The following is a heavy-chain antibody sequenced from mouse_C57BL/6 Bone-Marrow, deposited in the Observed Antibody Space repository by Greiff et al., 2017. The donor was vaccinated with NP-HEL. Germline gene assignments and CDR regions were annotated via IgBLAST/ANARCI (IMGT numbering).Heavy chain of an antibody. CDR1: GFTFNTYA. Sequence: EVQRVESGGGLVQPKGSLKLSCAASGFTFNTYAMHWVRQAPGKGLEWVARIRSKSSNYATYYADSVKDRFTISRDDSQSMLYLQMNNLKTEDTAMYYCVRDGYYGSRNLYAMDYWGQGTSVTVSS. D-gene: IGHD1-1*01. CDR3: VRDGYYGSRNLYAMDY. J-gene: IGHJ4*01. CDR2: IRSKSSNYAT. V-gene: IGHV10-3*01.